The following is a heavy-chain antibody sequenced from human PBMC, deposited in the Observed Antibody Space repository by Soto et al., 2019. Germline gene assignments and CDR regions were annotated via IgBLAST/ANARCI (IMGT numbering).Heavy chain of an antibody. CDR2: ISAYNGNT. V-gene: IGHV1-18*01. CDR3: ARDRFSMRFGVVTTMDV. D-gene: IGHD3-3*01. J-gene: IGHJ6*03. CDR1: RYTFTSYG. Sequence: GASVKVSCKASRYTFTSYGISWAQQAPGQGLEWMGWISAYNGNTSYAQKLQGRVTMTTDTSTSTAYMELRSPRSDDTAVYYCARDRFSMRFGVVTTMDVWGKGTTVTVSS.